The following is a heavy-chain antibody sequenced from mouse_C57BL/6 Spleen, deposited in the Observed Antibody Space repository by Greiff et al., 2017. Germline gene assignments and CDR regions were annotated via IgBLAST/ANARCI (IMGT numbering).Heavy chain of an antibody. Sequence: EVQLQQSGPELVKPGASVKISCKASGYTFTDYYMNWVKQSHGKSLEWIGDINPNNGGTSYNQKFKGKATLTVDKSSSTAYMELRILTSEDSAVYYCARERLRRFDYWGQGTTLTVSS. V-gene: IGHV1-26*01. CDR3: ARERLRRFDY. J-gene: IGHJ2*01. D-gene: IGHD2-4*01. CDR2: INPNNGGT. CDR1: GYTFTDYY.